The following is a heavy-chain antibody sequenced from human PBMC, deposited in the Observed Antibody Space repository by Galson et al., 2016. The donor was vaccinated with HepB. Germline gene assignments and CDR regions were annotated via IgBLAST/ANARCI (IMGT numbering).Heavy chain of an antibody. V-gene: IGHV3-30*03. Sequence: SLRLSCAASGFTFSASGLHWVRQAPGKGPEWLAVISFDGSNQFYADSVKGRFTISRDNSNNMLHLQMHSLRVEDTALYYCARDSYCTRTICYPYYFYFWGQGTLVAVSS. D-gene: IGHD2-2*01. CDR3: ARDSYCTRTICYPYYFYF. CDR2: ISFDGSNQ. J-gene: IGHJ4*02. CDR1: GFTFSASG.